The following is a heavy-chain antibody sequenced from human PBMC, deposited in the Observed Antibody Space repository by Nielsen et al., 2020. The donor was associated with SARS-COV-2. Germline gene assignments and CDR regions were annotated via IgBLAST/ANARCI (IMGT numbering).Heavy chain of an antibody. CDR2: ISWNSGSI. V-gene: IGHV3-9*01. Sequence: SLKISCAASGFTFDDYAMHWVRQAPGKGLEWVSGISWNSGSIGYADSVKGRFTISRDNAKNSLYLQMNSLRAEDTALYYCAKDPATVTSFYWYFDLWGRGTLVTVSS. CDR1: GFTFDDYA. J-gene: IGHJ2*01. CDR3: AKDPATVTSFYWYFDL. D-gene: IGHD4-17*01.